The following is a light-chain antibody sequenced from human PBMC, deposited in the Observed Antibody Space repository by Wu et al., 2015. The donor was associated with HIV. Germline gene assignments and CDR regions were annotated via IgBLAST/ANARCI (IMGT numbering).Light chain of an antibody. V-gene: IGKV3-20*01. J-gene: IGKJ1*01. CDR3: HLYSSAWT. CDR1: QSVTSNF. CDR2: AAS. Sequence: DILLTQSPGTLSLSPGDRATLSCRASQSVTSNFLAWYQQKPGQAPRLLIYAASNRATGIPDRISGSGSGTDFTLTIRRLEPEDLAVYYCHLYSSAWTFGQGTKVEVK.